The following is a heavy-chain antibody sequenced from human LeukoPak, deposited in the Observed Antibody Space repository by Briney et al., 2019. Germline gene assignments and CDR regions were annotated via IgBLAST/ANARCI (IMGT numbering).Heavy chain of an antibody. CDR2: IYYSGST. J-gene: IGHJ4*02. CDR3: ASSYGGNSRYYFDY. CDR1: GGSISSYY. Sequence: SETLSLTCTVSGGSISSYYWSWIRQPPGKGLGWIGYIYYSGSTNYNPSLKSRVTISVDTSKNQFSLKLSSVTAADTAVYYCASSYGGNSRYYFDYWGQGTLVTVSS. V-gene: IGHV4-59*01. D-gene: IGHD4-23*01.